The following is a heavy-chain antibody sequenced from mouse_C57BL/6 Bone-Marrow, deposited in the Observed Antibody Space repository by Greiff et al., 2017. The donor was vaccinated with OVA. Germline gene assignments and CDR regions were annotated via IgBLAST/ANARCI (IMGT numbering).Heavy chain of an antibody. CDR1: GYTFTSYW. Sequence: QVQLKQPGAELVKPGASVKVSCKASGYTFTSYWMHWVKQRPGQGLEWIGRIHPSDSDTNYNQKFKGKATLTVDKSSSTAYMQLSSLTSEDSAVYYYEIEILRPYYYAMDYWGQGTSVTVSS. D-gene: IGHD1-2*01. J-gene: IGHJ4*01. V-gene: IGHV1-74*01. CDR3: EIEILRPYYYAMDY. CDR2: IHPSDSDT.